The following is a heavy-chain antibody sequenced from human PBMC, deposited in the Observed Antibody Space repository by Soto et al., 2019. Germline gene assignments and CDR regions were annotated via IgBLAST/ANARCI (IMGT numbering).Heavy chain of an antibody. CDR1: GGSISSSSYY. J-gene: IGHJ4*02. CDR2: IYYSGST. CDR3: ASRHMVTAAY. V-gene: IGHV4-39*01. Sequence: SETLSLTCTVSGGSISSSSYYWGWIRQPPGKGLEWIGSIYYSGSTYYNPSLKSRVTISVDTSKNQFSLKLSSVTAADTAVYYCASRHMVTAAYWGQGTLVTGSS. D-gene: IGHD5-18*01.